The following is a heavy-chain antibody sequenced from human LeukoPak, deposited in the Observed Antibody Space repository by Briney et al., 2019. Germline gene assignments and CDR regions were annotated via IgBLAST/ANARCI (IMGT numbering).Heavy chain of an antibody. CDR2: IIPIFGTA. D-gene: IGHD3-9*01. V-gene: IGHV1-69*05. Sequence: ASVKVSCKASGGTFSSYAISWVRRAPGQGHEWMGGIIPIFGTANYAQKFQGRVTITTDESTSTAYMELSSLRSEDTAVYYCARGITIFNWFDPWGQGTLVTVSS. CDR1: GGTFSSYA. J-gene: IGHJ5*02. CDR3: ARGITIFNWFDP.